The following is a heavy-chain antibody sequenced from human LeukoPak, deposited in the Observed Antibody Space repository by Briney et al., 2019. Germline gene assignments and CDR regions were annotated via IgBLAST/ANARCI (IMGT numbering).Heavy chain of an antibody. CDR1: GGSISSFY. D-gene: IGHD3-10*01. V-gene: IGHV4-4*07. CDR3: ARGPSPSGYGLDV. J-gene: IGHJ6*02. Sequence: PSETLSLICIVSGGSISSFYWSWIRPPAGKGLEYIGRIYTSGSTNYNPSLKSRVSMSLDTSKNQFSLKLNSVTAADTAVYYCARGPSPSGYGLDVWGQGTTVTVFS. CDR2: IYTSGST.